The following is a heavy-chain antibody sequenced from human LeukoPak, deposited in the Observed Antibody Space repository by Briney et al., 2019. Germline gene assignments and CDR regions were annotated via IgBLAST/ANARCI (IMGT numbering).Heavy chain of an antibody. CDR1: GFTSSSYS. CDR2: IWYDGSNK. J-gene: IGHJ4*02. D-gene: IGHD3-22*01. Sequence: GGSLRLSCAASGFTSSSYSMNWVRQAPGKGLEWVTVIWYDGSNKYYADSVKGRFTISRDNSKNTLYLQMNSLRAEDTAVYYCAKDLRSYYYDSSGDPSFYFDYWGQGTLVTVSS. V-gene: IGHV3-33*06. CDR3: AKDLRSYYYDSSGDPSFYFDY.